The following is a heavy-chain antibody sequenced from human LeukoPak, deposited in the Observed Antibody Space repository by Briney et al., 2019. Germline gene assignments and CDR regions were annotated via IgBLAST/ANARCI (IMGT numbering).Heavy chain of an antibody. D-gene: IGHD3-3*01. CDR3: ARLDTIFGVVPLDY. CDR2: SSDYNGNA. Sequence: VASVKVSCKASGYTFTSYYMHWVRQAPGQGLEWMGWSSDYNGNANYAQTFQGRVTMTTDTSTSTAYMEMRSLRSDDTAVYYCARLDTIFGVVPLDYWGQGTLVTVSS. CDR1: GYTFTSYY. V-gene: IGHV1-18*04. J-gene: IGHJ4*02.